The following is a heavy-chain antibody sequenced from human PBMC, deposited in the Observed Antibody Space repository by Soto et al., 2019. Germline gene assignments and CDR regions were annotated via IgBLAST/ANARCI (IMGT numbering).Heavy chain of an antibody. CDR3: SRHPDLYYFYYGMED. V-gene: IGHV5-51*01. J-gene: IGHJ6*01. CDR1: GYSFTSYW. Sequence: GESLKISCKGSGYSFTSYWTGWVRQMPGKGLEWMGIIYPGDSDTRYSPSFQGQVTISADKSISTAYLQWSSLKASDTAMYYGSRHPDLYYFYYGMEDWGQG. CDR2: IYPGDSDT.